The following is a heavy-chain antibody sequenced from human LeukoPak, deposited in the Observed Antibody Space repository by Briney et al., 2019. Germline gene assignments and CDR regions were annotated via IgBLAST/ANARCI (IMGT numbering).Heavy chain of an antibody. D-gene: IGHD2-15*01. CDR1: GFTFSSYA. V-gene: IGHV3-23*01. J-gene: IGHJ6*02. Sequence: GGSLRLSCAASGFTFSSYAMSWVRQAPGKGLEWVSAISGSGGSTYYADSVKGRFTISRDNSMNTLYLQMNSLRAEDTAVYYCAKSGPRVGYSNYYYYYGMDVWGQGTTVTVSS. CDR2: ISGSGGST. CDR3: AKSGPRVGYSNYYYYYGMDV.